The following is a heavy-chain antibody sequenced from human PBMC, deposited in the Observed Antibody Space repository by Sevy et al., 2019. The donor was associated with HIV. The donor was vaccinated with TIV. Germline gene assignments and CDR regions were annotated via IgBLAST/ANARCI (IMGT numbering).Heavy chain of an antibody. CDR1: GFTFDDYT. Sequence: GGSLRLSCAASGFTFDDYTMHWVRQAPGKGLEWVSLISWDGRGTFYADSVRGRFTITRDNSKNSLFLQMNSLRPKDTASYDYDRDSVGFRALNGEGFDWGQGTQVTVSS. V-gene: IGHV3-43*01. CDR2: ISWDGRGT. CDR3: DRDSVGFRALNGEGFD. D-gene: IGHD7-27*01. J-gene: IGHJ4*02.